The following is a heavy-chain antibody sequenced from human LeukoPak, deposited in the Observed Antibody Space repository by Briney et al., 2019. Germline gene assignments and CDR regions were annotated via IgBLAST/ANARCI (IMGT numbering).Heavy chain of an antibody. D-gene: IGHD6-19*01. V-gene: IGHV4-4*07. J-gene: IGHJ4*02. CDR3: AREMGSGSEFDY. CDR1: GGSISSYY. CDR2: NYSTGST. Sequence: SETLSLTCTVSGGSISSYYWSWIRQPAGKGLEWIGRNYSTGSTDDNPSLKSRVTMSVDTSKNQFSLKLRSVTAADTAVYYCAREMGSGSEFDYWGQGTLVTVSS.